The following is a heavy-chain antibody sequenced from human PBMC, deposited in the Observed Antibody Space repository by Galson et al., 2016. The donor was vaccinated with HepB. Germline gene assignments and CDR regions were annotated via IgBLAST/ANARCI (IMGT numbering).Heavy chain of an antibody. CDR2: ISVYNGKT. Sequence: SVKVSCKASGYTLTSYGISWVRQAPGQGLEWMGWISVYNGKTNYAQKLQGRVTMTTDTSTSTAYMELGSLRSDDTAVYYCARDGYYDSGRLEYYGMDVWGQGTTVTVSS. CDR3: ARDGYYDSGRLEYYGMDV. J-gene: IGHJ6*02. V-gene: IGHV1-18*01. D-gene: IGHD3-10*01. CDR1: GYTLTSYG.